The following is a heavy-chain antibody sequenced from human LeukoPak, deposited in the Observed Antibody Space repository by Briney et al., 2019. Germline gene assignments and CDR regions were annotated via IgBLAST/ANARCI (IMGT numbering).Heavy chain of an antibody. V-gene: IGHV4-59*01. CDR1: GGSISSYY. Sequence: PSETLSLTCTVSGGSISSYYWSWIRQSPGKGLEWIGYIYYSGSTNYNPSLKSRVTISVDTSKNQFSLKLSSVTAADTAVYYCARVGYSSSWYLDYWGQGTLVTVSS. J-gene: IGHJ4*02. CDR3: ARVGYSSSWYLDY. CDR2: IYYSGST. D-gene: IGHD6-13*01.